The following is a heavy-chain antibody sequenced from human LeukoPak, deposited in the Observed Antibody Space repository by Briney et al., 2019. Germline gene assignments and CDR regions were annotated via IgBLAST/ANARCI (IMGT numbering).Heavy chain of an antibody. CDR3: ARGNSDYDHDY. CDR1: GFTFSSSW. V-gene: IGHV3-7*02. D-gene: IGHD5-12*01. J-gene: IGHJ4*02. Sequence: GGSLRLSCAASGFTFSSSWMSWDRQAPGKGLEWVANIKQDGSEKYYVDSVKGRFTFPRDNAKNSLSLQMNSLRADDTAVYYCARGNSDYDHDYWGQGTLVTVSS. CDR2: IKQDGSEK.